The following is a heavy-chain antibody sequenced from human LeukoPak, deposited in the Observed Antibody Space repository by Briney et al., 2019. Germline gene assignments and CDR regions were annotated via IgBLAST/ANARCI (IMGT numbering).Heavy chain of an antibody. CDR1: GFTFSHHH. D-gene: IGHD6-19*01. Sequence: GGSLRLSCAASGFTFSHHHIHWVRQAPGKGLEWVTVIALDGSRKIYAYSVKGRFTISRDNSKNTVSLQMNSLGVEDTAVYYCARDRGDASGWFFDYWGQGARVIVSS. J-gene: IGHJ4*02. CDR3: ARDRGDASGWFFDY. V-gene: IGHV3-30*03. CDR2: IALDGSRK.